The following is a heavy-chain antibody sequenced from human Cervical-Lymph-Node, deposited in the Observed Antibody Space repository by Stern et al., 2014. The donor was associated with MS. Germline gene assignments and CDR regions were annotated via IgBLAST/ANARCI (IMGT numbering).Heavy chain of an antibody. CDR3: ATITPVDY. CDR2: IWRDGSEK. Sequence: VHLVESGGDVVQPGKSLRLSCAASGLTFSNYGMHWVRQAPGKGLEWVAVIWRDGSEKYYADSVKGRFTVSRDNSKNTVYLEMNSLRAEDTALYYCATITPVDYWGQGTLVIVSS. CDR1: GLTFSNYG. D-gene: IGHD1-14*01. V-gene: IGHV3-33*01. J-gene: IGHJ4*02.